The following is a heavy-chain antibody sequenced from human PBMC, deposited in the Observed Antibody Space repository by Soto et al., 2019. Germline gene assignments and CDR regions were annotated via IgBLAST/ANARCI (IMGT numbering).Heavy chain of an antibody. J-gene: IGHJ4*02. D-gene: IGHD2-8*02. V-gene: IGHV4-4*02. CDR3: ANSLAVDLDN. CDR2: IYGSGDT. CDR1: SGSISSNTW. Sequence: QVQLQESGPGLVKPSGTLSLTCAVSSGSISSNTWWSWVRQPPWKGLEWIGEIYGSGDTYYNPSRRRRVTISVEKPKAQFCLPVNSVTAADPAVYYCANSLAVDLDNWGQGPKVTVSS.